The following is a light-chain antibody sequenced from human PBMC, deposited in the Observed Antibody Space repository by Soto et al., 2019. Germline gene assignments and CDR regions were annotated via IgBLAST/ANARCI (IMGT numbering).Light chain of an antibody. CDR1: QAISSH. Sequence: VIWMTQSPSLISASTGDRVNISCRMSQAISSHLAWYQQKPGKAPNLLLFATSTLQGGVPSRFSGSRSGTDFTLTISSLQSEDFATYYCQQYYTFPYTFGRGTKVEF. J-gene: IGKJ2*01. V-gene: IGKV1D-8*01. CDR3: QQYYTFPYT. CDR2: ATS.